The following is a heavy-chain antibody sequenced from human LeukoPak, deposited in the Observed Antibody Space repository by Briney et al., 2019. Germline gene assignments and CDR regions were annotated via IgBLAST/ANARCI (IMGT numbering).Heavy chain of an antibody. J-gene: IGHJ4*02. CDR2: TNHSGST. D-gene: IGHD6-13*01. CDR1: GGAFSGYY. CDR3: ARARYSGSWNDY. Sequence: SGTLSLTCAVYGGAFSGYYWNWIRQPPGKGLEWIGETNHSGSTKYNPSLKSRVTISGDTSKNQFSLKLSSVTAADTALYYCARARYSGSWNDYWGQGTLVTVSS. V-gene: IGHV4-34*01.